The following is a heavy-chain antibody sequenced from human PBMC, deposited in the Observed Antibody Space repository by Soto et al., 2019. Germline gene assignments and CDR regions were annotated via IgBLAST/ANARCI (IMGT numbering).Heavy chain of an antibody. Sequence: ASVKVSCKASGYTFTSYGISWVRQAPGQGLEWMGWINAYSGNTNYAQKLQGRVTMTTDTSISTAYMELRRLRSDDTAVYYCAREELRSYYYGMDVWGQGTTVTVSS. J-gene: IGHJ6*02. CDR3: AREELRSYYYGMDV. V-gene: IGHV1-18*01. CDR2: INAYSGNT. CDR1: GYTFTSYG. D-gene: IGHD1-26*01.